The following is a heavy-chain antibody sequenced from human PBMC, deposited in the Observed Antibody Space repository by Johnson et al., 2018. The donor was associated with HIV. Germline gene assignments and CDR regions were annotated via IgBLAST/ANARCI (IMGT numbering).Heavy chain of an antibody. CDR2: IYSGGST. J-gene: IGHJ3*02. Sequence: VQLVESGGGLVQPGGSLRLSCAASGFTVSSNYMNWVRQAPGKGLEWVSVIYSGGSTYYADSVKGRFTISRDNSKKTLYLQMNSLRAEDTAVYYCARVPWSLDAFDIWGQGTMVTVSS. CDR1: GFTVSSNY. D-gene: IGHD2-15*01. V-gene: IGHV3-66*01. CDR3: ARVPWSLDAFDI.